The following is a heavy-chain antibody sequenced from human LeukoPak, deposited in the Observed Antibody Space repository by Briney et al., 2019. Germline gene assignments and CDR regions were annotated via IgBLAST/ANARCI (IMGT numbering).Heavy chain of an antibody. CDR1: GGSISSYY. Sequence: SETLSLTCTVSGGSISSYYWSWIRQPPGKGLEWIGYIYYSGSTNYNPSLKSRVTISVDTSKNQFSLKLSSVTAADTAVYYCARQPFLTGYLQVGGWGESMDVWGQGTTVTVSS. CDR3: ARQPFLTGYLQVGGWGESMDV. CDR2: IYYSGST. V-gene: IGHV4-59*08. J-gene: IGHJ6*02. D-gene: IGHD3-9*01.